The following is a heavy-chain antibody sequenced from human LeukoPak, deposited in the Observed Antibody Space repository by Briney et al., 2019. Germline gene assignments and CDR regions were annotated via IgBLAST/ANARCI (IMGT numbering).Heavy chain of an antibody. D-gene: IGHD6-19*01. CDR2: PGDSDT. V-gene: IGHV5-51*01. J-gene: IGHJ2*01. CDR3: ARQLGSGWYGHWYFDL. Sequence: PGDSDTRYSPSFQGQVTISADKSISTAYLQWSSLKASDTAMYYCARQLGSGWYGHWYFDLWGRGTLVTVSS.